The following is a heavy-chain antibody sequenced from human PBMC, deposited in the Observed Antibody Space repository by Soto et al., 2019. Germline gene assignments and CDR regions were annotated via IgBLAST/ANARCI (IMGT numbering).Heavy chain of an antibody. CDR2: ISSSSSTI. CDR1: GFTFSTYS. CDR3: ASPSYYYDSSGPPAY. J-gene: IGHJ4*02. D-gene: IGHD3-22*01. Sequence: GGSLRLSCAASGFTFSTYSMNWVRQAPGKGLEWVSYISSSSSTIFYTDSVKGRFTVSRDNAKNSLYLQMNSLRAEDTAVYYCASPSYYYDSSGPPAYWGQGSLVTVSP. V-gene: IGHV3-48*01.